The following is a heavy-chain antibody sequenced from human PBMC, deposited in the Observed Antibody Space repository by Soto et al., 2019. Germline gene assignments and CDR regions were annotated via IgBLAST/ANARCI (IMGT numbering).Heavy chain of an antibody. Sequence: GGSLRLSCEASGFTLRDYAMTWIRQAPGKGLEWVSLISANDVGTYYAESVKTRFTISTDQSRNTVYLQMDSLRADDTAIYYCAKAKNDYNWDNRPPFDYWGQGTLVTVSS. V-gene: IGHV3-23*01. CDR3: AKAKNDYNWDNRPPFDY. CDR2: ISANDVGT. CDR1: GFTLRDYA. D-gene: IGHD1-20*01. J-gene: IGHJ4*02.